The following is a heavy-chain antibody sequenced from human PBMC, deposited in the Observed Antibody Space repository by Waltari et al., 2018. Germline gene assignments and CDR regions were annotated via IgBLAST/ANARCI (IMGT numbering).Heavy chain of an antibody. J-gene: IGHJ6*02. CDR1: GYSISSGYY. V-gene: IGHV4-38-2*01. CDR2: IYHSGST. Sequence: QVQLQESGPGLVKPSETLSLTCAVSGYSISSGYYWGWIRQPPGKGLEWIGSIYHSGSTLYHPSLQSRVTISVDTSKNQFSLKLSSVTPPDTAVYYFARRNYYYGFDVLGQGTTVTVSS. CDR3: ARRNYYYGFDV.